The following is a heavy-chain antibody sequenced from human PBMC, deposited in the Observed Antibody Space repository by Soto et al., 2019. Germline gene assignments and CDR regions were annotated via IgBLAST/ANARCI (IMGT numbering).Heavy chain of an antibody. D-gene: IGHD3-10*01. Sequence: QITLKESGPTLVKPTQTLMLTCTFSGFSLSTSGVGVVWIRQPPGKALEWLASVYWDVDKRYSPSLESRLTINKGTSTNQVVLTLTDMDPMDTATYYFAHLAYYGSGSYTYWGQGTLVTVSS. CDR3: AHLAYYGSGSYTY. CDR1: GFSLSTSGVG. V-gene: IGHV2-5*02. CDR2: VYWDVDK. J-gene: IGHJ4*02.